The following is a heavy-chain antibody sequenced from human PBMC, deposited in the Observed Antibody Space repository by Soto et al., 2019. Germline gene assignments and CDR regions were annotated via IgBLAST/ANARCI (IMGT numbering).Heavy chain of an antibody. D-gene: IGHD3-10*01. CDR1: GGTFSSYT. Sequence: SVKVSCKASGGTFSSYTISWVRQAPGQGLEWMGRIIPILGIANYAQKFQGRVTITADKSTSTAYMELSSLRSEDTAVYYCASVQYYYGSGSFTNWFDPWGQGTLVTVSS. CDR2: IIPILGIA. V-gene: IGHV1-69*02. J-gene: IGHJ5*02. CDR3: ASVQYYYGSGSFTNWFDP.